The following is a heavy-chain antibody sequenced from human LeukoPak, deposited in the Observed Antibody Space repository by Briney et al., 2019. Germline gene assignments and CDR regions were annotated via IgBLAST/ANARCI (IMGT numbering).Heavy chain of an antibody. D-gene: IGHD4-17*01. V-gene: IGHV2-70*11. CDR3: ARADYGDYGSVYYSDY. Sequence: SGPRPVNPTQTLTLTCTFSGFSLSTSGMCVTWIRQPPGKALEWLARIDWDDKYYNTSLKTRPTISKDTSKNQVVLTMTNMDPVDTATYYCARADYGDYGSVYYSDYWGQGTLVTVSS. CDR1: GFSLSTSGMC. CDR2: IDWDDK. J-gene: IGHJ4*02.